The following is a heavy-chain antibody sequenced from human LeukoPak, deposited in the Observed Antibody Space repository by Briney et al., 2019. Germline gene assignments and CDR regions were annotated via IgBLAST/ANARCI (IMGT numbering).Heavy chain of an antibody. CDR3: ARVGPRGMYDTGIAVAGIDY. V-gene: IGHV4-4*07. CDR1: GDSITGDF. J-gene: IGHJ4*02. D-gene: IGHD6-19*01. CDR2: IYSSGTT. Sequence: PSETLSLTCSVSGDSITGDFWTWIRQPAGKGLEYIGRIYSSGTTSYNPSLKSRVTISVDTSKNQFSLKLSSVTAADTAVYYCARVGPRGMYDTGIAVAGIDYWGQGTLVTVSS.